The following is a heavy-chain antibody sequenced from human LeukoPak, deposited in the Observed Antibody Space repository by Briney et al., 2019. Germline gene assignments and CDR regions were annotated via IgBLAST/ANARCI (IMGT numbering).Heavy chain of an antibody. J-gene: IGHJ4*02. V-gene: IGHV4-59*08. Sequence: SETLSLTCTVSGGSISSYYWTWIRQTPGKGLEWIGYIYYSGSTNYNPSLKSRVTISVDTSKNQFSLKLSSVTAADTAMYYCARHLGSSSWIDYWGQGTLVTVSS. D-gene: IGHD6-13*01. CDR2: IYYSGST. CDR1: GGSISSYY. CDR3: ARHLGSSSWIDY.